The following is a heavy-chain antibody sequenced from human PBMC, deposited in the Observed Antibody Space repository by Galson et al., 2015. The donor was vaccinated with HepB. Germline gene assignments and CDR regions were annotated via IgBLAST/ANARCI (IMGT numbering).Heavy chain of an antibody. Sequence: SLRLSCAASGFTFSSYAMSWVRQAPGKGLEWVSAISGCGGSTYYADSVKGRFTISRDNSKNTLYLQMNSLRAEDTAVYYCAKAGATMGLGIDYWGQGTLVTVSS. CDR1: GFTFSSYA. D-gene: IGHD5-24*01. J-gene: IGHJ4*02. CDR2: ISGCGGST. CDR3: AKAGATMGLGIDY. V-gene: IGHV3-23*01.